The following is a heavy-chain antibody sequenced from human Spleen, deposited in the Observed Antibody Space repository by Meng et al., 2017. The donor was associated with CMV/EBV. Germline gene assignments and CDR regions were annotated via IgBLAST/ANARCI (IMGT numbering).Heavy chain of an antibody. CDR1: GYTFSSYG. J-gene: IGHJ4*02. D-gene: IGHD3-10*01. CDR2: ISIHIGNA. CDR3: ARVTSSVPFDY. Sequence: ASVKVSCKASGYTFSSYGISWVRQAPGQGLEWMGWISIHIGNADYAQNLQGRVTMTRDTSTNTAYMELRSLRSDDTAVYYCARVTSSVPFDYWGQGTLVTVSS. V-gene: IGHV1-18*01.